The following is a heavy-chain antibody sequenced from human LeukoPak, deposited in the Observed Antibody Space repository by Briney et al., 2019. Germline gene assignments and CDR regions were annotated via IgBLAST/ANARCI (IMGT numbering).Heavy chain of an antibody. Sequence: GASVKVSCKASGYTFTSYGISWVRQAPGQGLEWMGWISAYNGNTNYAQKLQGRVTMTTDTSTSTAYMELRSLRSDDTAVYYCARDTWRESSSWSFYYYYGMDVWGQGTTVIVSS. CDR3: ARDTWRESSSWSFYYYYGMDV. D-gene: IGHD6-13*01. CDR2: ISAYNGNT. V-gene: IGHV1-18*01. J-gene: IGHJ6*02. CDR1: GYTFTSYG.